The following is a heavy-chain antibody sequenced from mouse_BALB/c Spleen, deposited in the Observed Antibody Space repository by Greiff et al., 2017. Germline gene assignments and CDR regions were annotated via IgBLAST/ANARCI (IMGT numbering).Heavy chain of an antibody. D-gene: IGHD2-1*01. Sequence: EVMLVESGGGLVQPGGSRKLSCAASGFTFSSFGMHWVRQAPEKGLEWVAYISSGSSTIYYADTVKGRFTISRDNPKNTLFLQMTSLRSEDTAMYYCARWDGKRDAMDYWGQGTSVTVSS. CDR1: GFTFSSFG. CDR3: ARWDGKRDAMDY. V-gene: IGHV5-17*02. CDR2: ISSGSSTI. J-gene: IGHJ4*01.